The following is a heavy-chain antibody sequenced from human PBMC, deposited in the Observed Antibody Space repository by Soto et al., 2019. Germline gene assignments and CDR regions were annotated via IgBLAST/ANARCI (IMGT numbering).Heavy chain of an antibody. V-gene: IGHV5-10-1*01. CDR1: GYSFTSYW. CDR3: EFMTTVTPYGMDV. CDR2: IDPSDSYT. J-gene: IGHJ6*02. D-gene: IGHD4-17*01. Sequence: GESLKISCKGSGYSFTSYWISWVRQMPGKGLEWMGRIDPSDSYTNYSPSFQGHVTISADKSISTAYLQWSSLKASDTAMYYCEFMTTVTPYGMDVWGQGTTVTVSS.